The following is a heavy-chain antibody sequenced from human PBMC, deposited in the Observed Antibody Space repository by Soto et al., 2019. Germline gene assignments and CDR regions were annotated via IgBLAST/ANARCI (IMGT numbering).Heavy chain of an antibody. D-gene: IGHD6-6*01. Sequence: GGSLRLSCAVSGFTFSNYAVNWVRQAPGKGLEWVAVILYDGSVQHYADSVKGRFTVSRDNSKNTVYLQMNSLTPEDKATYYCAREASVAALNWFDSWGQGPLVTVCS. CDR3: AREASVAALNWFDS. V-gene: IGHV3-30-3*01. CDR2: ILYDGSVQ. CDR1: GFTFSNYA. J-gene: IGHJ5*01.